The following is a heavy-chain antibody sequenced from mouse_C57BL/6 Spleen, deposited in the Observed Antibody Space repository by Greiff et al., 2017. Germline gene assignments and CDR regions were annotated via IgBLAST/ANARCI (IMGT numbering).Heavy chain of an antibody. CDR1: GYTFTSYW. CDR2: IDPSDSYT. Sequence: QVQLKQPGAELVMPGASVKLSCKASGYTFTSYWMHWVKQRPGQGLEWIGEIDPSDSYTNYNQKFKGKSTLTVDKSSSTAYMQLSSLTSEDSAVYYCARPDVGYFDVWGTGTTVTVSS. V-gene: IGHV1-69*01. CDR3: ARPDVGYFDV. J-gene: IGHJ1*03.